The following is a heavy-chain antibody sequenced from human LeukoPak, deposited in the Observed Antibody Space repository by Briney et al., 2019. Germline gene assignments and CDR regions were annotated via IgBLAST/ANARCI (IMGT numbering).Heavy chain of an antibody. V-gene: IGHV3-74*01. Sequence: GGSLRLSCAASGFTFSSYWMHWVRQAPGKGLVWVSRINSDGSSTSYADSVKGRFTISRDNAKNTLYLQMNSLRAEDTAVYYCARDAYPVTYYDFWSGYFPPYCYYGMDVWGQGTTVTVSS. CDR1: GFTFSSYW. J-gene: IGHJ6*02. CDR3: ARDAYPVTYYDFWSGYFPPYCYYGMDV. D-gene: IGHD3-3*01. CDR2: INSDGSST.